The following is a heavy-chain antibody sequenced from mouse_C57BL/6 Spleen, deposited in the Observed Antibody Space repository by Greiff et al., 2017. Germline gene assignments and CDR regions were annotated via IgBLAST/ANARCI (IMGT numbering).Heavy chain of an antibody. V-gene: IGHV1-69*01. CDR3: AINWDAFDY. CDR1: GYTFTSYW. Sequence: QVQLQQPGAELVMPGASVKLSCKASGYTFTSYWMHWVKQRPGQGLEWIGEIDPSDSYTNYNQKFKGKSTLTVDKSSSIAYMQLSSLTSEDSAVYYCAINWDAFDYWGQGTTLTVSS. J-gene: IGHJ2*01. CDR2: IDPSDSYT. D-gene: IGHD4-1*02.